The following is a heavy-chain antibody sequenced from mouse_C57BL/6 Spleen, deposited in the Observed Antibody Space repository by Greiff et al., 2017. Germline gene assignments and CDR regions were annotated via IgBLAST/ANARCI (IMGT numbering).Heavy chain of an antibody. CDR1: GFNINDYY. V-gene: IGHV14-1*01. D-gene: IGHD2-4*01. J-gene: IGHJ2*01. CDR2: FDPEDGDT. CDR3: TTKHYDYGFDY. Sequence: EVQLQQSGAELVRPGASVKLSCTASGFNINDYYMHWVKQRPEQGLEWIGRFDPEDGDTEYAQKFQGKATMTADTSSNTAYLQLSSLTSEDTAVYYCTTKHYDYGFDYWGQGTTLTVSS.